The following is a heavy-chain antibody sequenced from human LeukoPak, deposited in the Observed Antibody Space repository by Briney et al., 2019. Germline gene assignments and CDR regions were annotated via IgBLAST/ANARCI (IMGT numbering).Heavy chain of an antibody. CDR2: IIPIFGTA. Sequence: ASVKVSCKASGYTFTSYGISWVRQAPGQGLEWMGGIIPIFGTANYAQKFQGRVTITADESTSTAYMELSSLRSEDTAVYYCARDLRSSGWYSGYYYYGMDVWGQGTTVTVSS. D-gene: IGHD6-19*01. CDR1: GYTFTSYG. V-gene: IGHV1-69*13. J-gene: IGHJ6*02. CDR3: ARDLRSSGWYSGYYYYGMDV.